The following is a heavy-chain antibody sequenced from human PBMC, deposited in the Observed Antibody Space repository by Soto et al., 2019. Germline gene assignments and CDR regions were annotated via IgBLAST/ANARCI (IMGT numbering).Heavy chain of an antibody. J-gene: IGHJ4*02. CDR3: ASDRGSSEALDY. CDR1: GFTFSSYA. V-gene: IGHV3-30-3*01. D-gene: IGHD6-13*01. CDR2: ISYDGSNK. Sequence: QVQLVESGGGVVQPGRSLRLSCAASGFTFSSYAMHWVRQAPGKGLEWVAVISYDGSNKYYADSVRGRFTISRDNSKNTLYLQMNSLRAEDTAVYYCASDRGSSEALDYWGQGTLVTVSS.